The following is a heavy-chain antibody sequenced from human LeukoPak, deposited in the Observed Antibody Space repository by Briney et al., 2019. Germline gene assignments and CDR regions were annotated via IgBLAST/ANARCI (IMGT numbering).Heavy chain of an antibody. D-gene: IGHD2-21*01. CDR2: INHSGST. J-gene: IGHJ4*02. Sequence: GSLRLSCAAPGFTFSNQWMSWARQPPGKGLEWIGEINHSGSTNYNPSLKSRVTISVDTSKNQFSLKLSSVTAADTAVYYCARRSIARGKVDVIVFDYWGQGALVTVSS. V-gene: IGHV4-34*01. CDR3: ARRSIARGKVDVIVFDY. CDR1: GFTFSNQW.